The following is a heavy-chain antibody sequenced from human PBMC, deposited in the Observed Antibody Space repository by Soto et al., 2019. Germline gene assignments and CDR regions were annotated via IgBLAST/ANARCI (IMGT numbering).Heavy chain of an antibody. Sequence: GESLKISCKGSGYSFTSYWISWVRQMPGKGLEWMGRIDPSDSYTNYSPSFQGHVTISADKSISTAYLQWSSLKASDTAMYYCARPFYGGNSSYYYYGMDVWGQGTTVTV. J-gene: IGHJ6*02. CDR3: ARPFYGGNSSYYYYGMDV. D-gene: IGHD2-21*02. CDR1: GYSFTSYW. CDR2: IDPSDSYT. V-gene: IGHV5-10-1*01.